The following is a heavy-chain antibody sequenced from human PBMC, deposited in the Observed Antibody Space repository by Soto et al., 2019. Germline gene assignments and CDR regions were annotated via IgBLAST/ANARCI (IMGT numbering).Heavy chain of an antibody. V-gene: IGHV2-5*01. D-gene: IGHD3-10*01. J-gene: IGHJ4*02. CDR2: IYWNDDK. CDR1: GFSLSTSGVG. Sequence: SGPTLVNPTQTLTLTCTFSGFSLSTSGVGVGWIRQPPGKALEWLALIYWNDDKRYSPSLKSRLTITKDTSKNQVVLTMTNMDPVDTATYYCAHEIWFGELSPTSFDYWGQGTLVTVSS. CDR3: AHEIWFGELSPTSFDY.